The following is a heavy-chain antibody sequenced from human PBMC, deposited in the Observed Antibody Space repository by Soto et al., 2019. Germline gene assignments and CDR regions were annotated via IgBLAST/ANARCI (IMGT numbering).Heavy chain of an antibody. CDR2: ISYDGNNK. Sequence: QVQLVESGGGVVQPGRSLRLSCAASEFTFSSYAIHWVRQAPGKGLEWVAVISYDGNNKYYADSVKGRFTVSRDNSKNTLYLQMNSLRVDDTAVYYCARGTTVTSYYYYGIDVWGQGTPVTVSS. J-gene: IGHJ6*02. CDR1: EFTFSSYA. V-gene: IGHV3-30*04. D-gene: IGHD4-17*01. CDR3: ARGTTVTSYYYYGIDV.